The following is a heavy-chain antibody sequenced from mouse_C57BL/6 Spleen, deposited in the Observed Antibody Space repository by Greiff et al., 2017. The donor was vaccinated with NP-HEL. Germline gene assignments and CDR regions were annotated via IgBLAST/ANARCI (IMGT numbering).Heavy chain of an antibody. CDR3: ARDLGFAY. Sequence: DVKLVESGGGLVKPGGSLKLSCAASGFTFSSYAMPWVRQTPEKRLEWVATISDGGSYTYYPDNVKGRFTISRDNAKNNLYLQMSHLKSEDTAMYYCARDLGFAYWGQGTLVTVSA. CDR2: ISDGGSYT. CDR1: GFTFSSYA. V-gene: IGHV5-4*01. J-gene: IGHJ3*01.